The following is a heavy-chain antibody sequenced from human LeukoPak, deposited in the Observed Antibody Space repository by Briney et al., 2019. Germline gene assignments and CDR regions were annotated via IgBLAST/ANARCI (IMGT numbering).Heavy chain of an antibody. CDR3: ARARGYCSGGSCYSSDYYGMDV. Sequence: GAAVQVSCLASGYTFIGYYMHWVRQAPGQGVEWMGWTNPNSGGTNYAQKFQGRVTMTRDTSISTAYMELSRLRSDDTAVYYCARARGYCSGGSCYSSDYYGMDVWGQGTTVTVS. D-gene: IGHD2-15*01. J-gene: IGHJ6*02. V-gene: IGHV1-2*02. CDR1: GYTFIGYY. CDR2: TNPNSGGT.